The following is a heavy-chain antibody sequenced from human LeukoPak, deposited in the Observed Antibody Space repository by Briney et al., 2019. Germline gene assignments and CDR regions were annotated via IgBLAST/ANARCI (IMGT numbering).Heavy chain of an antibody. Sequence: GGSLRLSCAASGFTFSSYAMHWVRQAPGKGLEWVAVISYDGSNKYYAESVKGRFTISRDNSKNTLYLQMNSLRAEDTAVYYCASGGSYYARYWGQGTLVTVSS. D-gene: IGHD1-26*01. CDR3: ASGGSYYARY. V-gene: IGHV3-30-3*01. CDR1: GFTFSSYA. CDR2: ISYDGSNK. J-gene: IGHJ4*02.